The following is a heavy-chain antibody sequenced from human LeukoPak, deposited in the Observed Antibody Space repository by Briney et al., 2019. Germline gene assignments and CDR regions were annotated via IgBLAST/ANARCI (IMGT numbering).Heavy chain of an antibody. D-gene: IGHD2-21*02. J-gene: IGHJ6*03. Sequence: PSETLSLTCTVSGGSISSYYWSWIWQPPGKGLEWIGYIYTSGSTNYNPSLKSRVTISVGTSKNQFSLKLSSVTAADTAVYYCARLAYCGGDCSPFFYYYYYMDVWGKGTTVTVSS. CDR3: ARLAYCGGDCSPFFYYYYYMDV. CDR2: IYTSGST. CDR1: GGSISSYY. V-gene: IGHV4-4*09.